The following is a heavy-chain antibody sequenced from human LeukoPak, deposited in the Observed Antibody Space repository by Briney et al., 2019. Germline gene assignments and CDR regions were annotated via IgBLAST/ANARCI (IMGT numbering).Heavy chain of an antibody. V-gene: IGHV3-21*01. J-gene: IGHJ4*02. D-gene: IGHD1-26*01. CDR2: ISSSSSYI. Sequence: GGSLRLSCAASGFIFSSYSMNWVRQAPGKGLEWVSSISSSSSYIYYAGSVKGRFTISRDNAKNSLYLQMNSLRAEDTAVYYCAIVGATSYWGQGTLVTVSS. CDR1: GFIFSSYS. CDR3: AIVGATSY.